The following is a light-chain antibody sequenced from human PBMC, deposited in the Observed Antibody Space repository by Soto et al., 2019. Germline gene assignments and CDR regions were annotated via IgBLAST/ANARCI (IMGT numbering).Light chain of an antibody. Sequence: DILLTQSPATLSASVGERVTVTCRASQSVSGCLAWYQQKPGQAPKLLISDASALPRGIPSRFNGSGSGTEFTLAISSLQSEDFATYYCHQYNTWPVTFGGGTKVDIK. CDR2: DAS. V-gene: IGKV1-5*01. CDR3: HQYNTWPVT. J-gene: IGKJ4*01. CDR1: QSVSGC.